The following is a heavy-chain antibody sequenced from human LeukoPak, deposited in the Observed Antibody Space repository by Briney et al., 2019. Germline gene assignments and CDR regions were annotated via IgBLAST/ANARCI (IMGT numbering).Heavy chain of an antibody. Sequence: ASVKVSCKASGYTFTSYDISWVRQAPGQGLEWMGWISADNGNTNYAQKLQGRVTMTTDTSTSTAYMELRSLRSDDTAVYYCASGWFGETSFDYWGQGTLVTVSS. V-gene: IGHV1-18*04. D-gene: IGHD3-10*01. CDR3: ASGWFGETSFDY. CDR1: GYTFTSYD. J-gene: IGHJ4*02. CDR2: ISADNGNT.